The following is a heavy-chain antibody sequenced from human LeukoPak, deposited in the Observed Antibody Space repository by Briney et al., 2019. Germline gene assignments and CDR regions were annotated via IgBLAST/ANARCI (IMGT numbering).Heavy chain of an antibody. CDR3: ARDSRYCSGGSCYHWFDP. V-gene: IGHV1-18*01. Sequence: ASVKVSCMASGYTFTSYGISWVRQAPGQGLEWMGWISAYNGNTNYAQKLQGRVTMTTDTSTSTAYMELRSLRSDDTAVYYCARDSRYCSGGSCYHWFDPWGQGTLVTVSS. CDR2: ISAYNGNT. J-gene: IGHJ5*02. D-gene: IGHD2-15*01. CDR1: GYTFTSYG.